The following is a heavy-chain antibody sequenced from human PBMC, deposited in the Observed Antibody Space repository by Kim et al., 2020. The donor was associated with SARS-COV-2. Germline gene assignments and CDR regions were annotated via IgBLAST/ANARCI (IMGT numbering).Heavy chain of an antibody. Sequence: SETLSLTCTVSGGSISSYYWSWIRQPPGKGLEWIGYIYYSGSTNYNPSLKSRVTISVDTSKNQFSLKLSSVTAADTAVYYCARLPEFGELSLYYYGMDVWGQGTTVTVSS. CDR3: ARLPEFGELSLYYYGMDV. CDR2: IYYSGST. CDR1: GGSISSYY. J-gene: IGHJ6*02. D-gene: IGHD3-10*01. V-gene: IGHV4-59*01.